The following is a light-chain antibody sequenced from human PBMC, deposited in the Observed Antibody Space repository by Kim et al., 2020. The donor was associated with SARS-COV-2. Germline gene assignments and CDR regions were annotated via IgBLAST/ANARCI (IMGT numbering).Light chain of an antibody. J-gene: IGKJ2*01. CDR3: HHYGSSPRT. CDR2: GAS. CDR1: QGVSSNS. Sequence: LSPGGRATLSCRASQGVSSNSLAWYQQKPGQAPRLLIYGASSRATGIPDRFSGSGSGTDFTLTISRLEPEDFAVYYCHHYGSSPRTFGQGTKLEI. V-gene: IGKV3-20*01.